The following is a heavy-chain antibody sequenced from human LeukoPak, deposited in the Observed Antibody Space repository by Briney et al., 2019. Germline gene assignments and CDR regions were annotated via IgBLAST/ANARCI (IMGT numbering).Heavy chain of an antibody. V-gene: IGHV3-64D*06. CDR2: ISSNGGST. CDR1: GFTFSSYA. Sequence: PGGSLRLSCSASGFTFSSYAMHWVRQAPGKGLEYVSAISSNGGSTYYADSVKGRFTISRDNSQNTLYLQMSSLRAEDTAVYYCVIHDLGSGWYYYYYGMDVWGQGTTVTVSS. J-gene: IGHJ6*02. D-gene: IGHD6-19*01. CDR3: VIHDLGSGWYYYYYGMDV.